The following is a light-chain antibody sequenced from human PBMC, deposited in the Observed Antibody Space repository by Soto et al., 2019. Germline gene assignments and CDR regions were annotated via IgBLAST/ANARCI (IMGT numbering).Light chain of an antibody. J-gene: IGKJ4*01. V-gene: IGKV3-15*01. CDR1: QSVSSN. Sequence: EREMTQYPATLSVTPGERATLSCRASQSVSSNLAWYQQKPGQAPRLLIYGASTRATGIPARFSGSGSGTEFTLTISSLQSEDFAVYYCQQCNNWPLTFGGGTKVDI. CDR2: GAS. CDR3: QQCNNWPLT.